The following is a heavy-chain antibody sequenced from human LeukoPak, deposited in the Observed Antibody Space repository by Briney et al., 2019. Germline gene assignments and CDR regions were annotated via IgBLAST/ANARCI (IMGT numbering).Heavy chain of an antibody. CDR1: GGTFSSYA. Sequence: SVKVSCKASGGTFSSYAISWVRQASGQGLEWMGGIIPIFGTANYAQKFQGRVTITTDESTSTAYIELSSLRSEDTAVYYCARGNVLRFLEWLPGYMDVWGKGTTVTVSS. CDR3: ARGNVLRFLEWLPGYMDV. J-gene: IGHJ6*03. V-gene: IGHV1-69*05. D-gene: IGHD3-3*01. CDR2: IIPIFGTA.